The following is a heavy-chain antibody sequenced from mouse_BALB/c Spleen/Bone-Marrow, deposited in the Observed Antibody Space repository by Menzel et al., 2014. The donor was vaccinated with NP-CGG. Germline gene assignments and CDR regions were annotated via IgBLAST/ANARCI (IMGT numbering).Heavy chain of an antibody. Sequence: VQLQQSGPELVKPGASVKMSCKASGYTFTDYVITWVKQRTGQGLEWIGEIYPGSGSTYYNEKFKGKATLTADNSSKTTCMQLHSLTSEDSAVYFCAKWDGNYRYAMDYWGQGTSATGSS. J-gene: IGHJ4*01. CDR3: AKWDGNYRYAMDY. CDR2: IYPGSGST. D-gene: IGHD2-1*01. CDR1: GYTFTDYV. V-gene: IGHV1-77*01.